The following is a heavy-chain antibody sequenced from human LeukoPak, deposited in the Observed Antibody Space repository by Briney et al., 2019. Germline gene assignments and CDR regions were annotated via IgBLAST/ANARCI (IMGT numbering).Heavy chain of an antibody. V-gene: IGHV4-4*07. Sequence: PSETLPLTCTVSGGSISSYYWSWIRQPAGKGLEWIGRIYTSGRTNYNPSLKSRVTMSVDTSKNHFSLKLSSVTAADTAVYYCARGSVVAANVHFDYWGQGTLVTVSS. CDR1: GGSISSYY. CDR2: IYTSGRT. CDR3: ARGSVVAANVHFDY. J-gene: IGHJ4*02. D-gene: IGHD2-15*01.